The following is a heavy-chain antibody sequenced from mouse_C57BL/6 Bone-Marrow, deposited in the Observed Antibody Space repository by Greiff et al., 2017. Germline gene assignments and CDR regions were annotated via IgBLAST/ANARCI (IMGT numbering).Heavy chain of an antibody. D-gene: IGHD1-2*01. Sequence: EVQLVESGEGLVKPGGSLKLSCAASGFTFSSYAMSWVRQTPEKRLEWVAYISSGGDYIYYADTVKGRFTISRDNARNTIYLQMLSLKSEDTAMYYCTRDARTSARRGFAYWGQGTLVTVSA. V-gene: IGHV5-9-1*02. CDR2: ISSGGDYI. J-gene: IGHJ3*01. CDR1: GFTFSSYA. CDR3: TRDARTSARRGFAY.